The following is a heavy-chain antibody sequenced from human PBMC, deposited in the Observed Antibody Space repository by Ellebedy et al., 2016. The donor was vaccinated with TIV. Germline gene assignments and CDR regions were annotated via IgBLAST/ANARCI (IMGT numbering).Heavy chain of an antibody. J-gene: IGHJ4*02. V-gene: IGHV3-43*02. CDR1: GFTFSSYA. D-gene: IGHD1-1*01. CDR3: AKDMGLGATGIDY. Sequence: GGSLRLSCAASGFTFSSYAMSWVRQAPGKGLEWVSLISWDGGSTYYADSVKGRFTISRDNSKNSLYLQMNSLRTEDTALYYCAKDMGLGATGIDYWGQGTLVTVSS. CDR2: ISWDGGST.